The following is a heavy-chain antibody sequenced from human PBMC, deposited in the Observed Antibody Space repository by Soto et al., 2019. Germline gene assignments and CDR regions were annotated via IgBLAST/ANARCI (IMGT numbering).Heavy chain of an antibody. CDR2: IYGDGDK. J-gene: IGHJ3*01. CDR3: ERNRVGGYVGAFDV. D-gene: IGHD5-12*01. CDR1: GYSLTTSGVG. V-gene: IGHV2-5*02. Sequence: HITLKESGPTLVKPTQTITLTCTFSGYSLTTSGVGAAWIRQHPGKALEWVALIYGDGDKRYSPSLKSRLNITKDTSTNQVVLPMSSMDTVDTATYYCERNRVGGYVGAFDVWGQGTVVNVSS.